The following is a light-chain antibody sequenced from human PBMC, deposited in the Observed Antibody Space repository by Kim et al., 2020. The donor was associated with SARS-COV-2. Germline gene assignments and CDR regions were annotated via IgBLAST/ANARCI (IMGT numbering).Light chain of an antibody. V-gene: IGKV4-1*01. Sequence: RATIRCKSSQNIRYSVNNKNCVGWYQQRPGQPPKLLIYWASTRESGVPDRCTGSGSGTDFTLTIGSLQPEDVAVYYCQQYYRTPLTFGGGTKLEI. CDR2: WAS. CDR3: QQYYRTPLT. J-gene: IGKJ4*01. CDR1: QNIRYSVNNKNC.